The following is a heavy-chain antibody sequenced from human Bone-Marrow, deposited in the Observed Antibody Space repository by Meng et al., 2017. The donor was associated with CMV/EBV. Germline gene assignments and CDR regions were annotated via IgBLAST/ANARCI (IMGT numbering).Heavy chain of an antibody. CDR1: GFTFSTYT. V-gene: IGHV3-21*04. Sequence: GESLKISCAASGFTFSTYTLNWVRQAPGKGLEWVSSISSSSDYIYYADSLKGRFTISRDNSKNTLYLQMNSLRAEDTAVYYCARGLNRVTRGVYGMDVWGQGTTVTVSS. D-gene: IGHD4-11*01. CDR3: ARGLNRVTRGVYGMDV. CDR2: ISSSSDYI. J-gene: IGHJ6*02.